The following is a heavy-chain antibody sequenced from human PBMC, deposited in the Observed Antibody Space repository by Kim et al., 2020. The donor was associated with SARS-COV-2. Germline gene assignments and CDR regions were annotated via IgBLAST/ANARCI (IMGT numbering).Heavy chain of an antibody. V-gene: IGHV3-48*02. CDR3: ARDWQWQRDY. Sequence: GGSLRLSCVASGFTFSSSNMNWVRQAPGKGLEWVSHISTTSITYYADSVKGRFTISRDNARNSVYLQMYSLRDGDTAVYYCARDWQWQRDYWGQGALVTVSS. CDR2: ISTTSIT. J-gene: IGHJ4*02. CDR1: GFTFSSSN. D-gene: IGHD6-19*01.